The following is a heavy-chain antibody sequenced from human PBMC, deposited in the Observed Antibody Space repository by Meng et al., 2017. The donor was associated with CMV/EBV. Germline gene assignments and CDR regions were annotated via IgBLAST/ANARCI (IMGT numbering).Heavy chain of an antibody. V-gene: IGHV4-4*02. D-gene: IGHD1-26*01. CDR3: ARTPTLIVAEGGFYFDY. CDR1: IRSPNW. J-gene: IGHJ4*02. Sequence: IRSPNWWSWVRQSPGKGLEWIGEIYHSGRTNYHPSLKSRVTMSVGTSKNQFSLNLTSLIAADTAVYYCARTPTLIVAEGGFYFDYWGQGTLVTVSS. CDR2: IYHSGRT.